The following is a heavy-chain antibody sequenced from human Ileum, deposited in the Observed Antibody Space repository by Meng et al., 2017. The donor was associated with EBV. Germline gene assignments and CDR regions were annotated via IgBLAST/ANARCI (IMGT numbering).Heavy chain of an antibody. Sequence: QRHLQESGPGLVKPSETLSLTCSVSGGSITSYSYYWGWIRQPPGKGLEWIATIYHTGSTYYNPSLKSRVTISVDTSKNEFSLKVTSVTAADTALYYCARRDTAWFDPWGRGTLVTVSS. V-gene: IGHV4-39*01. CDR1: GGSITSYSYY. CDR3: ARRDTAWFDP. D-gene: IGHD2-21*02. J-gene: IGHJ5*02. CDR2: IYHTGST.